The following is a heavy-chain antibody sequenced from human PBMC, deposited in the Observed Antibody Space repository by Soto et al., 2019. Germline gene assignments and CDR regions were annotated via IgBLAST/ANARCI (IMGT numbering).Heavy chain of an antibody. V-gene: IGHV3-30*18. CDR3: AKPEVKYYDFWSGYFDY. Sequence: VQLVESGGGFVQPGGSLRVSCAASGFTFSSYGMHWVRQAPGKGLEWVALILYDGSNKNYADSVKGRFTISRDNSKNTLYLQMNSLRAEDTAVYYCAKPEVKYYDFWSGYFDYWGQGTLVTVSS. CDR2: ILYDGSNK. J-gene: IGHJ4*02. CDR1: GFTFSSYG. D-gene: IGHD3-3*01.